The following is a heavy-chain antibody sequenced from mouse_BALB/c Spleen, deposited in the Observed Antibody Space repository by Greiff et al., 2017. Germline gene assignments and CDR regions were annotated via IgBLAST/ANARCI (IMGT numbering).Heavy chain of an antibody. V-gene: IGHV5-12-2*01. D-gene: IGHD2-1*01. CDR1: GFTFSSYT. CDR3: ARHGNYYWYFDV. Sequence: EVQLVESGGGLVQPGGSLKLSCAASGFTFSSYTMSWVRQTPEKRLEWVAYISNGGGSTYYPDTVKGRFTISRDNAKNTLYLQMSSLKSEDTAMYYCARHGNYYWYFDVWGAGTTVTVSS. CDR2: ISNGGGST. J-gene: IGHJ1*01.